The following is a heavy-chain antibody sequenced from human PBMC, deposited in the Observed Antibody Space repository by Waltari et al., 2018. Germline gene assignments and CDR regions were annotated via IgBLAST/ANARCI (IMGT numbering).Heavy chain of an antibody. Sequence: EVQLMESGGGLVQVGGSLRLSCVASGLTFIRYSLVWVLRAPGKGLEWISDIISTGFTKYYADSVKGRFTISRDRALYLQMDGLRDDDTGVYYCARDSSGDYCSGGSCPDYWGQGIQVTVSS. D-gene: IGHD2-15*01. CDR1: GLTFIRYS. CDR3: ARDSSGDYCSGGSCPDY. V-gene: IGHV3-48*02. J-gene: IGHJ4*02. CDR2: IISTGFTK.